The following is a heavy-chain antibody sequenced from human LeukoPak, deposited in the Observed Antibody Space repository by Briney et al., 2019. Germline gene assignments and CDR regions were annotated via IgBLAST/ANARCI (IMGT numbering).Heavy chain of an antibody. CDR1: GGSISSYY. CDR3: ASGYSYGYSVY. J-gene: IGHJ4*02. V-gene: IGHV4-59*08. CDR2: IYYSGSS. D-gene: IGHD5-18*01. Sequence: PSETLSLTCTVSGGSISSYYWSWIRQPPGKGLEWIGYIYYSGSSNYNPPLKSRVIISVDTSKNEFSLKLSSVTAAHTAVYYCASGYSYGYSVYWGQGTLVTVSS.